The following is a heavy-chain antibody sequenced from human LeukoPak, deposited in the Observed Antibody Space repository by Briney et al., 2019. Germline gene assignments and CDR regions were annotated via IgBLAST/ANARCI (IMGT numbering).Heavy chain of an antibody. Sequence: GGSLRLSCAASGFTFSSYGMHWVRQAPGKGLEWVAVISYDGSNKYYVDSVKGRFTISRDNSKNTLYLQMNSLRAEDTAVYYCAKADNTNYYDSTGLDYWGQGTLVTVSS. V-gene: IGHV3-30*18. CDR1: GFTFSSYG. CDR3: AKADNTNYYDSTGLDY. J-gene: IGHJ4*02. D-gene: IGHD3-22*01. CDR2: ISYDGSNK.